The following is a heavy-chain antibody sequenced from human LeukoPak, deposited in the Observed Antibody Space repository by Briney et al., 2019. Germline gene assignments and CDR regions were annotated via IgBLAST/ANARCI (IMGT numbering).Heavy chain of an antibody. V-gene: IGHV3-64D*06. J-gene: IGHJ4*02. Sequence: GGPLRLPCSVSGFTLRTYVMHWVRQAPGKGLEYVSAISSKGDNTYYADSVKGRFTISRDNSKNTLYLQMSSLRADDTAVYYCVRGTGYWGQGALVTVSS. CDR2: ISSKGDNT. CDR1: GFTLRTYV. CDR3: VRGTGY.